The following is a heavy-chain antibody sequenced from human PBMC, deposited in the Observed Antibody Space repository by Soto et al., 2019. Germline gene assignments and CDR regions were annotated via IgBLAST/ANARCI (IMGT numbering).Heavy chain of an antibody. CDR2: ISAYNGNT. CDR3: ARDERAYCGGDCYNNWFDP. D-gene: IGHD2-21*02. Sequence: ASVKVACKASGYTFTSYGISWVRQDTGQGLEWMGWISAYNGNTNYAQKLQGRVTMTTDTSTSTAYMELRSLRSDDTAVYYCARDERAYCGGDCYNNWFDPWGQGTLVTVSS. CDR1: GYTFTSYG. V-gene: IGHV1-18*01. J-gene: IGHJ5*02.